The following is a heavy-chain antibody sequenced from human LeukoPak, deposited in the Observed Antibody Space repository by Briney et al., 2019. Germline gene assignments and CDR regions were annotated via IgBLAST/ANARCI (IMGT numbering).Heavy chain of an antibody. CDR1: GFTFSSYT. Sequence: GGSLRLSCAASGFTFSSYTMNWVRQAPGKGLEWVSAISSSSSYIYYADSVKGRFTISRHNAKRSLYLQMNSLRAEDAAVYYCARDLGGYGDYGTNFDYWGQGTLVTVSS. J-gene: IGHJ4*02. V-gene: IGHV3-21*01. CDR3: ARDLGGYGDYGTNFDY. D-gene: IGHD4-17*01. CDR2: ISSSSSYI.